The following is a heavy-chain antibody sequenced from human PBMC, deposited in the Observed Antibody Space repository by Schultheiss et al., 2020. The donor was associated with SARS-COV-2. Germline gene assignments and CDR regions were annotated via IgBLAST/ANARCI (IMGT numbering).Heavy chain of an antibody. CDR3: ARHQHYYDSSGYLDY. J-gene: IGHJ4*02. D-gene: IGHD3-22*01. CDR2: IYTSGST. Sequence: SETLSLTCTVSGGSISSYYWSWIRQPAGKGLEWIGRIYTSGSTNYNPSLKSRVTMSVDTSKNQFSLKLSSVTAADTAVYYCARHQHYYDSSGYLDYWGQGTLVTVSS. V-gene: IGHV4-4*07. CDR1: GGSISSYY.